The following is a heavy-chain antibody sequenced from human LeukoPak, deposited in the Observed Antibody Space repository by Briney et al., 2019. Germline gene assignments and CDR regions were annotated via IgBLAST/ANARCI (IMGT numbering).Heavy chain of an antibody. CDR1: GSSFTSYW. CDR2: IYPGDSDT. V-gene: IGHV5-51*01. CDR3: ASSPRRLLGTIRVSDYFDY. D-gene: IGHD2-2*01. J-gene: IGHJ4*02. Sequence: PGESLEISCQGSGSSFTSYWIGWVRQLPGKGLEWMGIIYPGDSDTRYSPSFQGQVTISADKSISTAYLQWSSLKAPDTAMYYCASSPRRLLGTIRVSDYFDYWGQGTLVTVSS.